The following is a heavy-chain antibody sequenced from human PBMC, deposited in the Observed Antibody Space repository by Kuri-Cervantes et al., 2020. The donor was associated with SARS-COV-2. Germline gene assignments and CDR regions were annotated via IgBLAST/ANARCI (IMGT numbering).Heavy chain of an antibody. CDR3: ARPPEEGAVTTWGNDY. V-gene: IGHV1-69*13. CDR1: GYTFTGYY. CDR2: IIPIFGTA. Sequence: SVKVSCKASGYTFTGYYLHWVRQAPGQGLEWMGGIIPIFGTANYAQKFQGRVTITADESTSTAYMELSSLRSEDTAVYYCARPPEEGAVTTWGNDYWGQGTLVTVSS. J-gene: IGHJ4*02. D-gene: IGHD4-17*01.